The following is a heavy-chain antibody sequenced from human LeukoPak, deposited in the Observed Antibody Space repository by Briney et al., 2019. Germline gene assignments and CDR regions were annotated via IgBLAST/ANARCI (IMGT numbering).Heavy chain of an antibody. CDR3: ARRYLLWFGEPDYYYYGMDV. CDR2: ISSSSSYI. J-gene: IGHJ6*02. CDR1: GFTFSSYS. Sequence: GSLRLSCAASGFTFSSYSMKWVRQAPGKGLEWVSSISSSSSYIYYADSVKGRFTISRDNAKNSLYLQMNSLIAEDTAVYYCARRYLLWFGEPDYYYYGMDVWGQGTTVTVSS. D-gene: IGHD3-10*01. V-gene: IGHV3-21*01.